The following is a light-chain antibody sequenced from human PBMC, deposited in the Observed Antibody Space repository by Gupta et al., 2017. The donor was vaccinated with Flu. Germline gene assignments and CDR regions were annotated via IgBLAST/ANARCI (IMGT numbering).Light chain of an antibody. J-gene: IGLJ2*01. V-gene: IGLV2-14*01. Sequence: QSALTQPASVSGSPGQSITFSCTGTSSDVGGYNFVSWYQHHPGKAPKLLIFEVSNRPSGVSNRFSGSKSGTTASLTISGLQAEDEAYYYCSSYTSSSTLFGGGTKLTVL. CDR3: SSYTSSSTL. CDR1: SSDVGGYNF. CDR2: EVS.